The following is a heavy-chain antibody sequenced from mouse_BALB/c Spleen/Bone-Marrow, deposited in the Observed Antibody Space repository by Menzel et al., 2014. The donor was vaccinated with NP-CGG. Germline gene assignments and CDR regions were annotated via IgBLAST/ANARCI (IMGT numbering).Heavy chain of an antibody. V-gene: IGHV1-9*01. J-gene: IGHJ1*01. CDR3: ARENDYWSIDV. CDR1: GYTFSSYW. Sequence: QVQLQQPGAELMKPGASVKMSCRATGYTFSSYWIQWVKQRPGHGLEWIGEILPGSGSTNYNEKFKGKATFTADTSSNTAYMQLRSLTSEDSAVYYCARENDYWSIDVWGAGTTVTVSS. CDR2: ILPGSGST. D-gene: IGHD2-3*01.